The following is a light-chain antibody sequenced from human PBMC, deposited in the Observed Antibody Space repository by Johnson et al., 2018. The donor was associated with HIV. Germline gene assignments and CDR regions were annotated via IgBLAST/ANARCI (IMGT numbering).Light chain of an antibody. J-gene: IGLJ1*01. CDR2: ANN. Sequence: QSVLTQPPSVSAAPGQKVTFSCSGSTSNIGNNDVSWYRHLPGTAPKLLIYANNKRPSGIPDRFSGSKSGTSATLGITGLQTGDEADYYCGTWDSSLSAGRVFGTGTKVTVL. V-gene: IGLV1-51*01. CDR3: GTWDSSLSAGRV. CDR1: TSNIGNND.